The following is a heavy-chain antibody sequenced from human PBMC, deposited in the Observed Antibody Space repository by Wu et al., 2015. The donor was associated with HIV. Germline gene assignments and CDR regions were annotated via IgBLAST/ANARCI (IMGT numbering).Heavy chain of an antibody. J-gene: IGHJ4*02. CDR3: ARGRYSSNTGFFDF. CDR2: ISDYERNI. Sequence: QVQLVQSGIEVKKSGASVKVSCKASGYNFNGFGIIWVRQAPGQGLEWIGWISDYERNIHYGQKFRGRLTLAADTVTSTAFMDLRNLRSDDTAIYFCARGRYSSNTGFFDFWGQGTLVTVSS. V-gene: IGHV1-18*01. D-gene: IGHD3-9*01. CDR1: GYNFNGFG.